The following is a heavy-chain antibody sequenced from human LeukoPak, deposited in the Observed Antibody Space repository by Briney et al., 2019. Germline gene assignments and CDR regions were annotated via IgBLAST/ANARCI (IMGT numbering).Heavy chain of an antibody. CDR3: AGEDGDYE. V-gene: IGHV1-2*02. Sequence: ASVKVSCKASGYTFITYYMHWVRQAPGQGLEWMGWINPNSGGTNYAQKFQGRVTMTRDTSISTAYMELTRLTSDDTAVYYCAGEDGDYEWGQGTLVTVSS. CDR1: GYTFITYY. CDR2: INPNSGGT. J-gene: IGHJ4*02. D-gene: IGHD4-17*01.